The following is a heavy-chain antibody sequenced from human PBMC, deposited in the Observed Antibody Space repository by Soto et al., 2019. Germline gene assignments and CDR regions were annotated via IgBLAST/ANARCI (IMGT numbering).Heavy chain of an antibody. Sequence: PSETLSLTCTVSGRSISSVNYYWSWIRQPPGKGLEWIGYIYYSGSTYYNPSLKSRVTISVDTSKNQFSLKLSSVTAADTAVYYCARDDVIAAAGSGMDVWGQGTTVTVSS. CDR3: ARDDVIAAAGSGMDV. V-gene: IGHV4-61*01. CDR1: GRSISSVNYY. D-gene: IGHD6-13*01. CDR2: IYYSGST. J-gene: IGHJ6*02.